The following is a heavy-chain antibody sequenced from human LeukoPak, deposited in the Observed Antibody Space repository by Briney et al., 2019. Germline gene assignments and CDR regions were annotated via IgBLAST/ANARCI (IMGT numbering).Heavy chain of an antibody. CDR3: ARAVSVSSYYFDC. J-gene: IGHJ4*02. V-gene: IGHV3-11*05. Sequence: GGSLRLSCAASGFIFSDYYMSWIRQAPGKGLEWISYISSSSSYTNYVDSVKGRFTISRDNAKNSLYLQMNSLRAEDTAVYYCARAVSVSSYYFDCWGQGTLVTVYS. CDR1: GFIFSDYY. D-gene: IGHD5/OR15-5a*01. CDR2: ISSSSSYT.